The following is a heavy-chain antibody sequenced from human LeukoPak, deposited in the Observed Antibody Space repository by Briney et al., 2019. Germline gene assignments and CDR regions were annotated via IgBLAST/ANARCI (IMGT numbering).Heavy chain of an antibody. CDR1: GFTFSSFG. CDR2: ISYDGSHT. J-gene: IGHJ4*02. D-gene: IGHD3-16*02. Sequence: PGGSLRLSCAASGFTFSSFGMNWVRQAPGKGLEWVAVISYDGSHTYYADSVKGRFTISRDNAKNSLYLQMNSLRAEDTAVYYCARDSGLSYYFDYWGQGTLVTVSS. V-gene: IGHV3-33*05. CDR3: ARDSGLSYYFDY.